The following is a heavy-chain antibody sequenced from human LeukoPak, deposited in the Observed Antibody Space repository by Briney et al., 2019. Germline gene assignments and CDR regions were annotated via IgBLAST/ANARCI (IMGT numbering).Heavy chain of an antibody. V-gene: IGHV1-2*02. D-gene: IGHD5-24*01. Sequence: GASVKVSCKASGYTFTGYYMHWVRQAPGQGLEWMGWVNPNSGGTNYAQKFQGRVTMTRDTSISTDYMEVSRLTSDDTAVYYCARDRYGDGFASFDYWGQGTLATVSS. CDR2: VNPNSGGT. J-gene: IGHJ4*02. CDR3: ARDRYGDGFASFDY. CDR1: GYTFTGYY.